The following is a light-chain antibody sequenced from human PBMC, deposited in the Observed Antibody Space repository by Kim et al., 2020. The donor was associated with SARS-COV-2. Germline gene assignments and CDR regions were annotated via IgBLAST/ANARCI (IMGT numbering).Light chain of an antibody. V-gene: IGLV3-19*01. CDR3: SSRDSSGNHLV. Sequence: ALGQKVRITCQGDSQRSYYSSWYQQRPGQAPILDIYGKSDRPSGIPDRFSGSSSGNAASLTNTGAQAEDETGYYCSSRDSSGNHLVFGGGTKLTVL. CDR1: SQRSYY. CDR2: GKS. J-gene: IGLJ3*02.